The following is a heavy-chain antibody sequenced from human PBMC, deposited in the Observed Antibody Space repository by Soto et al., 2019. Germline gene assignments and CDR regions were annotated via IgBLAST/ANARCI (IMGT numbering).Heavy chain of an antibody. Sequence: GGSLRLSCAASGFTFTSYGIHWVRQAPGKGLEWVAVISFDGSNKDYADSVKGRFTISRDNSRNTLYLQMNSLRAEETAVYYCEKHILGMADTASAFDIWGQGTMVTVSS. CDR1: GFTFTSYG. D-gene: IGHD6-19*01. J-gene: IGHJ3*02. V-gene: IGHV3-30*18. CDR3: EKHILGMADTASAFDI. CDR2: ISFDGSNK.